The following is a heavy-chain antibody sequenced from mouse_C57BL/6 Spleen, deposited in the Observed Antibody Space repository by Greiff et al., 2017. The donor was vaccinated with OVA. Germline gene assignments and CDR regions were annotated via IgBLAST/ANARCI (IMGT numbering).Heavy chain of an antibody. CDR1: GYTFTSYW. CDR2: IDPSDSET. D-gene: IGHD1-1*01. J-gene: IGHJ1*03. V-gene: IGHV1-52*01. Sequence: QVQLQQPGAELVRPGSSVKLSCKASGYTFTSYWMHWVKQRPIQGLAWIGNIDPSDSETHYNPKFKDKATLTVDKSSSTAYIQLSSLTSEDSAVYYCARSPDYYGSSPWYIDVWGTGTTVTVSS. CDR3: ARSPDYYGSSPWYIDV.